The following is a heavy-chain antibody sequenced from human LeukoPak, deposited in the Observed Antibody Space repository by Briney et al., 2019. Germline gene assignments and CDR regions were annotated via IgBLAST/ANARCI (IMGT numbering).Heavy chain of an antibody. CDR2: IRYDGSNK. Sequence: GSLRLSCAASGFTFSSYGMHWVRQAPGKGLEWVAFIRYDGSNKYYADSVKGRFTISRDNSKNTLYLQMNSLRAEDTAVYYCAKGCDSSSCKRGDAFDIWGQGTMVTVSS. CDR3: AKGCDSSSCKRGDAFDI. D-gene: IGHD6-13*01. CDR1: GFTFSSYG. V-gene: IGHV3-30*02. J-gene: IGHJ3*02.